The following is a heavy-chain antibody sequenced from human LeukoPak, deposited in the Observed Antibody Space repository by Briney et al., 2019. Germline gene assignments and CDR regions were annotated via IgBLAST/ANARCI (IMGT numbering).Heavy chain of an antibody. J-gene: IGHJ4*02. D-gene: IGHD6-25*01. Sequence: PGGSLRLSCSASGFTFSTYAMHWVRQAPGKGLESVSTISSNGGSTYYADSVKGRFTISRDNSMNTLYLQMSSLTAEDTAVYYCLKVPNYSSGYWGQGTLGTVSS. CDR2: ISSNGGST. V-gene: IGHV3-64D*09. CDR3: LKVPNYSSGY. CDR1: GFTFSTYA.